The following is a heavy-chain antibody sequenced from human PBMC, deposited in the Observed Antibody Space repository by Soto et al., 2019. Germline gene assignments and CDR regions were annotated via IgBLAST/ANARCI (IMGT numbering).Heavy chain of an antibody. J-gene: IGHJ4*02. CDR1: GFTVNSNY. D-gene: IGHD3-9*01. CDR2: IYSDGST. Sequence: PGGSLRLSCAASGFTVNSNYMSWVRQARGKGLEWVSVIYSDGSTYYADSVKGRFIISRDNSNNTLYFQMNSLRAEDTAVYYCATLTKYDILTGFYPCWGQGTLVTVSS. CDR3: ATLTKYDILTGFYPC. V-gene: IGHV3-66*01.